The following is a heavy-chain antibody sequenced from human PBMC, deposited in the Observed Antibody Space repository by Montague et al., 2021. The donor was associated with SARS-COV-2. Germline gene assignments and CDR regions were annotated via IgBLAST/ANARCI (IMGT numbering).Heavy chain of an antibody. CDR3: AKDSGSSMDYYYGMDV. D-gene: IGHD1-26*01. CDR2: ISGSGGST. J-gene: IGHJ6*02. CDR1: GFTFSSYA. Sequence: SLRLSCAASGFTFSSYAMNWVRQAPGKGLEWVSAISGSGGSTYYADSVKGRFTISRDNSKNTLYLQMNSLRAEDTAVYYCAKDSGSSMDYYYGMDVWGQGTTVTVSS. V-gene: IGHV3-23*01.